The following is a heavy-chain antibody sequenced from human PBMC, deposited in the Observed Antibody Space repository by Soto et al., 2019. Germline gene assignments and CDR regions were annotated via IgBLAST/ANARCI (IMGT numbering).Heavy chain of an antibody. D-gene: IGHD1-7*01. V-gene: IGHV4-59*01. CDR1: GGSISSYY. CDR3: ARELELKAFDI. CDR2: IYYSGST. Sequence: SETLSLTCTVSGGSISSYYWSWIRQPPGKGLEWIGYIYYSGSTNYNPSLKSRVTISVDTSKNQFSLKLSSVTAADTAVYYCARELELKAFDIWGQGTMVTVSS. J-gene: IGHJ3*02.